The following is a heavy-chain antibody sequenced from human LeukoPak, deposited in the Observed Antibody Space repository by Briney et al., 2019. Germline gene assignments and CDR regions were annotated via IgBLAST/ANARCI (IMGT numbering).Heavy chain of an antibody. V-gene: IGHV4-39*01. CDR1: GDSITSGGFY. CDR3: ARRDYAAWFDP. Sequence: SETLSLTWNVSGDSITSGGFYWAWIRQSPGKGLEWIGNVYYSGSTQYNPSLRGRVSISMDMTKNQFSLNLNSVSVTDTAIYYCARRDYAAWFDPWGKGTLVTVSS. J-gene: IGHJ5*02. CDR2: VYYSGST. D-gene: IGHD4/OR15-4a*01.